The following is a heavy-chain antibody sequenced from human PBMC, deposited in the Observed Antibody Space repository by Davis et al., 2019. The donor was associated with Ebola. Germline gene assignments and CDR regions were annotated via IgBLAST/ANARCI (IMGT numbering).Heavy chain of an antibody. D-gene: IGHD3-10*01. Sequence: MPSETLSLTCTVSGGSISSSSYYWSWIRQPPGKGLEWIGEINHSGSTNYNPSLKSRVTISVDTSKNQFSLKLSSVTAADTAVYYCARVRYYGSGSPIDYWGQGTLVTVSS. J-gene: IGHJ4*02. V-gene: IGHV4-39*07. CDR2: INHSGST. CDR3: ARVRYYGSGSPIDY. CDR1: GGSISSSSYY.